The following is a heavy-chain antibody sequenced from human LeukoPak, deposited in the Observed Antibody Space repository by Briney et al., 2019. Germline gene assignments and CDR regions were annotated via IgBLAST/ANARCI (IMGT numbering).Heavy chain of an antibody. V-gene: IGHV4-30-4*08. CDR1: GGSISSGDYY. CDR3: ARHQYCSGGSCYGLGWFDP. Sequence: PSETLSLTCTVSGGSISSGDYYWSWIRQPPGKGLEWIGYIYYSGSTNYNPSLKSRVTISVDTSKNQFSLKLSSVTAADTAVYYCARHQYCSGGSCYGLGWFDPWGQGTLVTVSS. J-gene: IGHJ5*02. D-gene: IGHD2-15*01. CDR2: IYYSGST.